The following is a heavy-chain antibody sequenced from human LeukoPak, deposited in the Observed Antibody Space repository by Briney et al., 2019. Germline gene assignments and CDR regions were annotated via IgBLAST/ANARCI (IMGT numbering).Heavy chain of an antibody. V-gene: IGHV5-51*01. CDR1: GYSFTNYW. Sequence: GESLKISCKASGYSFTNYWIGWVRQMPGKGLEWMGNIYPGDSDTRYSPSFQGQVTISADKSINTAYLQWSSLKASDTAMYYCARLDNTVVNPLDYWGQGTLVTVSS. CDR3: ARLDNTVVNPLDY. D-gene: IGHD4-23*01. J-gene: IGHJ4*02. CDR2: IYPGDSDT.